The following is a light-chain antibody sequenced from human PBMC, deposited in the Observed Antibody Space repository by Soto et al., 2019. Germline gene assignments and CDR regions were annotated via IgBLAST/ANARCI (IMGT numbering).Light chain of an antibody. Sequence: QSALTQPPSASGSPGQSVTISCTGTSSDVGGYNYVSWYQQHPGKAPILMIYEVSKRPSGVPDRFSGSKSGNTASLTVSGPQAEDEADSYCSSYAGSNNVVFGGGTKLTVL. CDR3: SSYAGSNNVV. V-gene: IGLV2-8*01. J-gene: IGLJ2*01. CDR2: EVS. CDR1: SSDVGGYNY.